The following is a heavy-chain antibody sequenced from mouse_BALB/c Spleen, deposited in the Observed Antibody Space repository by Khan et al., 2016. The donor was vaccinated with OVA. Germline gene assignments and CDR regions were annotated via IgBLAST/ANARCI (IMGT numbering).Heavy chain of an antibody. V-gene: IGHV9-4*02. Sequence: QIQLVQSGPELKKPGETVRISCKASGYTFTTAGIQWVQKMPGKGLKWIGWINTHSGVPKYAEDFKGRFAFSLEISVSTAYLQITNLKNEDTAIYCCARGGAAYYRNDGGAMEYWGQGTSVTVSA. CDR3: ARGGAAYYRNDGGAMEY. CDR2: INTHSGVP. CDR1: GYTFTTAG. D-gene: IGHD2-14*01. J-gene: IGHJ4*01.